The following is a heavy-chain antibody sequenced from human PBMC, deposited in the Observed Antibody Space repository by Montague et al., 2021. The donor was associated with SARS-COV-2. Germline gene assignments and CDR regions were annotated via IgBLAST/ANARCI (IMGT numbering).Heavy chain of an antibody. CDR2: INYSGST. Sequence: SETLSLTCTVSGGSISNYYWSWIRQPPGRGLEWIGDINYSGSTDYSPSLKSRVTISLDTSKNQFSLKVTSVTAADTAVYYCARGGGYYNYGLDVWGPGTTVTVSS. D-gene: IGHD3-22*01. CDR1: GGSISNYY. V-gene: IGHV4-59*01. J-gene: IGHJ6*02. CDR3: ARGGGYYNYGLDV.